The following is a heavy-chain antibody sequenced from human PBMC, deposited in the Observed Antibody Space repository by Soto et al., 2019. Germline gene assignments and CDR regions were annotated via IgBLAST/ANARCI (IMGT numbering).Heavy chain of an antibody. J-gene: IGHJ4*02. D-gene: IGHD6-19*01. V-gene: IGHV4-34*01. CDR3: ARKFGGYGGRSDTFHY. CDR1: GGSFSGYY. Sequence: SETLSLTCAVYGGSFSGYYWSWIRQPPGKGLEWIGEINHSGSTNYNPSLKSRVTISVDTSKNQFSLKLSSVTAADTAVYYCARKFGGYGGRSDTFHYWGQGTLVTVSS. CDR2: INHSGST.